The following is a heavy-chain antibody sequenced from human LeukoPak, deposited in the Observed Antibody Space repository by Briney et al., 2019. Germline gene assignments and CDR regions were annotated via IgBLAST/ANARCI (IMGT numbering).Heavy chain of an antibody. V-gene: IGHV1-18*01. Sequence: ASVKVSCKASGYTFTNYGISWVRQAPGQGLEWMGWISADNGNTYYTQNFQGRVSMTTDTSTSTAYMEVRSLRSEDTAVYYCASATLRCSGGSCYEMDVWGKGTTVTVSS. J-gene: IGHJ6*04. CDR2: ISADNGNT. CDR1: GYTFTNYG. D-gene: IGHD2-15*01. CDR3: ASATLRCSGGSCYEMDV.